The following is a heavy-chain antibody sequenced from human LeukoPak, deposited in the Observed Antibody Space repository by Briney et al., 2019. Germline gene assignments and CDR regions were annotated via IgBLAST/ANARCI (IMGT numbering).Heavy chain of an antibody. D-gene: IGHD4-17*01. CDR1: GDSFSSHY. CDR3: ARDLVTVTKGFDI. Sequence: SETLSLTCAVSGDSFSSHYWTWIRQSPGTGLEWIGYISHIGGTNYNPSLKSRVTISIDTSKNQFSLKLRSVTAADTAVYYCARDLVTVTKGFDIWGQGTMVSVSS. CDR2: ISHIGGT. J-gene: IGHJ3*02. V-gene: IGHV4-59*11.